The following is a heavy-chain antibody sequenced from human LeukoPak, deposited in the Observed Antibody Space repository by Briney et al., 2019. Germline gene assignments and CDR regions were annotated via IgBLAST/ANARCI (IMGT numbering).Heavy chain of an antibody. Sequence: ASVKVSCKASGATHIRHGISWVRQAPGQGLEWMGGIMPIFGSPNYAQKFQGRVTITADESTRTVYMELRSLRSEDTAVYYCATTAGRYCSGGSCYYGRDVWGQGTTVTVSS. V-gene: IGHV1-69*13. D-gene: IGHD2-15*01. CDR1: GATHIRHG. CDR2: IMPIFGSP. J-gene: IGHJ6*02. CDR3: ATTAGRYCSGGSCYYGRDV.